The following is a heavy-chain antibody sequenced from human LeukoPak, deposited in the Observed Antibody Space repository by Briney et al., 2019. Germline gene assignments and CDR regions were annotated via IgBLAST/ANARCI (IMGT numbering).Heavy chain of an antibody. V-gene: IGHV3-66*03. J-gene: IGHJ4*02. CDR2: IYSCGST. D-gene: IGHD4-17*01. CDR1: GFTVSSNY. CDR3: ARDPGYGDYVFFDY. Sequence: GGSLRLSCAASGFTVSSNYMSWVRQAPGKGLEWVSVIYSCGSTNYADSVKGRFTISRDNSKNTLYLQMNSLRAEDTAVYYCARDPGYGDYVFFDYWGQGTLVTVSS.